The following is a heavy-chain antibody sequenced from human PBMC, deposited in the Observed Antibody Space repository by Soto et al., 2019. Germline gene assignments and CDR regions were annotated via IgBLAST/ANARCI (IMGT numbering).Heavy chain of an antibody. V-gene: IGHV3-7*01. D-gene: IGHD3-10*01. Sequence: EAQLVESGGGLVQPGGSLRLSCAASGFTFSSFWMNWVRQTPGKGLEWVAHIKQDGSEKYFVDSVRGRFTISRDNAKNSAYLQMNSLRAEDTDVYYCARGDMVRENDAFDIWGQGTMVTVSS. CDR3: ARGDMVRENDAFDI. CDR1: GFTFSSFW. J-gene: IGHJ3*02. CDR2: IKQDGSEK.